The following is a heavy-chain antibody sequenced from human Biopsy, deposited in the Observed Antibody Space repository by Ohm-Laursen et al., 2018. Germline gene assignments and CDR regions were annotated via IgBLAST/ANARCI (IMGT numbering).Heavy chain of an antibody. Sequence: SLRLSCSVSGFTLSSYSMNWVRQTPGKGLEWVSTISSSSDNIYYVDSVKGRFTISRDNAKNSLYLQMNSLRAEDTAVYYCARSRGSSGIATIYYYGMDVWGQGTTVTVSS. D-gene: IGHD3-10*01. CDR3: ARSRGSSGIATIYYYGMDV. CDR2: ISSSSDNI. V-gene: IGHV3-21*01. J-gene: IGHJ6*02. CDR1: GFTLSSYS.